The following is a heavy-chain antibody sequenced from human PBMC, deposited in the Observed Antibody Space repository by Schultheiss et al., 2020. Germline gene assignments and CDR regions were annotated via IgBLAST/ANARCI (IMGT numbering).Heavy chain of an antibody. Sequence: GESLKISCAASGFTFSSYAMSWVRQAPGKGLEWVSYISSSSSTIYYADSVKGRFTISRDNAKNSLYLQMNTLRDDDTAVYYCARRDVMDVWGRGATVTVAS. V-gene: IGHV3-48*02. CDR3: ARRDVMDV. J-gene: IGHJ6*02. CDR1: GFTFSSYA. CDR2: ISSSSSTI.